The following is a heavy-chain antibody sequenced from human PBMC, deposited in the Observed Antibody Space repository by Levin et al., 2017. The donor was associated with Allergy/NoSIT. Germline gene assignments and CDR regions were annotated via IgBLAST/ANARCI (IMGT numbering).Heavy chain of an antibody. CDR2: TRNKANSYTT. CDR1: GFTFSDHY. J-gene: IGHJ4*02. Sequence: SCAASGFTFSDHYMDWVRQAPGKGLEWVGRTRNKANSYTTEYAASVKGRFTISRDDSKNSLYLQMNSLKTEDTAVYYCARAQKLLWFGELLSGGFDYWGQGTLVTVSS. V-gene: IGHV3-72*01. D-gene: IGHD3-10*01. CDR3: ARAQKLLWFGELLSGGFDY.